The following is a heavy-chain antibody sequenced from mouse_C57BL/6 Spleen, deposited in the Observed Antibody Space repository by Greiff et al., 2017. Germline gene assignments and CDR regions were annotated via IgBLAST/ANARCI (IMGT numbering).Heavy chain of an antibody. Sequence: QVQLQQSGAELVKPGASVKISCKASGYAFSSYWMNWVKQRPGKGLEWIGQIYPGDGDTNYNGKVKGKATLTADKSSSTAYMQLSSLTSEDSAVYFCARGGTTVVATDYAMDYWGQGTSVTVSS. V-gene: IGHV1-80*01. CDR3: ARGGTTVVATDYAMDY. CDR1: GYAFSSYW. J-gene: IGHJ4*01. D-gene: IGHD1-1*01. CDR2: IYPGDGDT.